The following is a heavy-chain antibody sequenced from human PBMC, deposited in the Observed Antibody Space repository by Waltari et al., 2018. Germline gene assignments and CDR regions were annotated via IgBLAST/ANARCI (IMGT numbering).Heavy chain of an antibody. CDR2: ISPRLGIA. CDR3: ARDVYCSGGSCYRGFAFDI. CDR1: GGTFSSYA. J-gene: IGHJ3*02. V-gene: IGHV1-69*09. Sequence: QVQLVQSGAEVKKPGSSVKVSCKASGGTFSSYAISWVRQAPGQGLGWMGRISPRLGIANYAQKFQGRGTITADKATSTAYMELSSLRSEDTAVYYCARDVYCSGGSCYRGFAFDIWGQGTMVTVSS. D-gene: IGHD2-15*01.